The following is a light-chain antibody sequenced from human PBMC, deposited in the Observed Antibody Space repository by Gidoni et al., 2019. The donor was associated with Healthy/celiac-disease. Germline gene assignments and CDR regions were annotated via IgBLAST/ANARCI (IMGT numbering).Light chain of an antibody. J-gene: IGKJ5*01. Sequence: DIQMTQSPSSLSASVGDRVTITCRASQSIRSYLNWYQQKPGKAPKLLIYAASSLQSGVPSRFSGSGSGTDFTLTISSLQPDDFATYYCQQSYSTPSITFGQGTRLEIK. CDR3: QQSYSTPSIT. CDR2: AAS. V-gene: IGKV1-39*01. CDR1: QSIRSY.